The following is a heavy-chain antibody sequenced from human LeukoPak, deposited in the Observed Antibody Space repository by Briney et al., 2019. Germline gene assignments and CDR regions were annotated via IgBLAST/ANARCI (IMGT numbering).Heavy chain of an antibody. CDR3: ARERLKLGRYCSGGSCYSDNNWFDP. D-gene: IGHD2-15*01. J-gene: IGHJ5*02. CDR1: GYTFTGYY. CDR2: INPNSGGT. Sequence: ASVKVSCKASGYTFTGYYMHWVRQAPGQGLEWMGRINPNSGGTNYAQKFQGRVTMTRDTSISTAYMEPSRLRSDDTAVYYCARERLKLGRYCSGGSCYSDNNWFDPWGQGTLVTVSS. V-gene: IGHV1-2*06.